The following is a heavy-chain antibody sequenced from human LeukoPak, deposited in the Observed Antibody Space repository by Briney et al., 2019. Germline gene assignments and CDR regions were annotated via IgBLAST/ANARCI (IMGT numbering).Heavy chain of an antibody. D-gene: IGHD3-3*01. CDR2: ISSSSSYI. J-gene: IGHJ4*02. CDR1: GFTFSSYS. V-gene: IGHV3-21*01. CDR3: ARAEYYDFWSGYYSPYYFDY. Sequence: GGSLRLSCAASGFTFSSYSMNWVRQAPGKWLEWVSSISSSSSYIYYADSVKGRFTISRDNAKNSLYLQMNSLRAEDTAVYYCARAEYYDFWSGYYSPYYFDYWGQGTLVTVSS.